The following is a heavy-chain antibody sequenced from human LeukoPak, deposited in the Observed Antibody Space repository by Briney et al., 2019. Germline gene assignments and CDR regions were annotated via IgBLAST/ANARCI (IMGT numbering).Heavy chain of an antibody. CDR2: ISAYNGNT. D-gene: IGHD3-10*01. V-gene: IGHV1-18*01. J-gene: IGHJ6*04. Sequence: GASVKVSCKASGGTFSSYAISWVRQAPGQGLEWMGWISAYNGNTNYAQKLQGRVTMTTDTSTSTAYMELRSLRSDDTAVYYCARDRYYYGSGSSDLYYYGMDVWGKGTTVTVSS. CDR3: ARDRYYYGSGSSDLYYYGMDV. CDR1: GGTFSSYA.